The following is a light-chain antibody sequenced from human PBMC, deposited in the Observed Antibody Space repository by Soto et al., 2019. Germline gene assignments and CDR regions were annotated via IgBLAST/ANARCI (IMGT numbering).Light chain of an antibody. J-gene: IGKJ5*01. CDR1: QSVSSSY. CDR3: QQYGSSPV. Sequence: ESVLTQSPGTLSLSPGERATLSFRASQSVSSSYLAWYQQKPGQAPRLLIYGASSRATGTPDRFSGSGSGTDFTLTISRLEPEDFAVYYCQQYGSSPVFGQGTRLEI. V-gene: IGKV3-20*01. CDR2: GAS.